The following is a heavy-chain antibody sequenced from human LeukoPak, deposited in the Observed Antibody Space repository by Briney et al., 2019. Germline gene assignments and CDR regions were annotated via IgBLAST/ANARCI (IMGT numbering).Heavy chain of an antibody. J-gene: IGHJ3*02. CDR3: ARDRVAVAGFDAFDI. Sequence: GGSLRLSCAASGFTFSSYWMSWVRQAPGKGLEWVANIKQDGSEKYYVDSVKGRFTISRDNAKNSLYLQMNSLRAEDTAVHYCARDRVAVAGFDAFDIWGQGTMVTVSS. CDR2: IKQDGSEK. CDR1: GFTFSSYW. V-gene: IGHV3-7*01. D-gene: IGHD6-19*01.